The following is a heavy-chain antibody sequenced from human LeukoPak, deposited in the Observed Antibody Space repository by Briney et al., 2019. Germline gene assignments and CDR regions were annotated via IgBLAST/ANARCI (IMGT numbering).Heavy chain of an antibody. J-gene: IGHJ4*02. CDR2: IYTSGST. V-gene: IGHV4-61*02. CDR1: GGSISSGSYY. Sequence: PSETLSLTCTVSGGSISSGSYYWSWIRQPAGKGLEWIGRIYTSGSTNYNPSLKSRVTISVDTSKNQFSLKLSSVTAADTAVYYCARDSSGNPLGYWGQGTLVTVSS. CDR3: ARDSSGNPLGY. D-gene: IGHD3-22*01.